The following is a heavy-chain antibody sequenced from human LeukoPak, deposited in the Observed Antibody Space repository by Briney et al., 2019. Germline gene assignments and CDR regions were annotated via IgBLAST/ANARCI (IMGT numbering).Heavy chain of an antibody. CDR1: NGSITSTSYY. CDR2: TSSGGSA. CDR3: ARQGGGDFVDS. V-gene: IGHV4-39*01. Sequence: PSETLSLTCFVSNGSITSTSYYWAWIRQSPGKGLEWIGTTSSGGSAYYKTSLKSRVTISVDTSKTQPSLRLTSVTAADTAVYYCARQGGGDFVDSWGQGTLVSVS. D-gene: IGHD4-17*01. J-gene: IGHJ4*02.